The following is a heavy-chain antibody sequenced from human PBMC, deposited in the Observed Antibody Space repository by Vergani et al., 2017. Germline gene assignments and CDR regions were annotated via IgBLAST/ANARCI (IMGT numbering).Heavy chain of an antibody. CDR2: ISYDGSNK. CDR3: ARRVRASGPLYYYYYMDV. D-gene: IGHD3-10*01. J-gene: IGHJ6*03. CDR1: GFTFSSYA. Sequence: QVQLVESGGGVVQPGRSLRLSCAASGFTFSSYAMHWVRQAPGKGLEWVAVISYDGSNKYYADSVKGRFTISRDNSKNMLYLQMNSLRAEDTAVYYCARRVRASGPLYYYYYMDVWGKGTTVTVSS. V-gene: IGHV3-30-3*01.